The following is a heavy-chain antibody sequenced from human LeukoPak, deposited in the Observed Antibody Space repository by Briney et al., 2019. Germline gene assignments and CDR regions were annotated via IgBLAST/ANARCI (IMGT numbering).Heavy chain of an antibody. CDR3: AKDVRETSNNYFLEFGF. CDR1: GFTFSSYA. J-gene: IGHJ4*02. CDR2: ISGSGGAT. V-gene: IGHV3-23*01. Sequence: PGGSLRLSCIATGFTFSSYAMSWVRQAPGKGLEWVSTISGSGGATYYADFVKGRFTISRDNSEDTLYLQMNSLRAEDTAVYYCAKDVRETSNNYFLEFGFWGQGTLVTASS. D-gene: IGHD2/OR15-2a*01.